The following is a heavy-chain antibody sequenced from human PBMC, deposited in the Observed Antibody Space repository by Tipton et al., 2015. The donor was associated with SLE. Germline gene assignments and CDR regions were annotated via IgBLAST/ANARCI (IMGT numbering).Heavy chain of an antibody. V-gene: IGHV4-59*01. J-gene: IGHJ1*01. CDR3: ARVRGRGYFQH. CDR2: IYYSGST. CDR1: GGSISSYY. D-gene: IGHD3-10*01. Sequence: TPSLTCTVSGGSISSYYWSWIRQPPGKGLEWIGYIYYSGSTNYNPSLKSRVTISVDTSKNQFSLKLSSVTAADTAVYYCARVRGRGYFQHWGQGTLVTVSS.